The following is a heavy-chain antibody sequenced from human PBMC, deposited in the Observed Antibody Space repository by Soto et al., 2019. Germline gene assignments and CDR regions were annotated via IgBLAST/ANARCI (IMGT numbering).Heavy chain of an antibody. V-gene: IGHV1-18*04. Sequence: QVQLVQSGAEVKKLGASVKVSCKTSGYTFTNHGFNWVRQAPGQGLEWMGWINRYNANVNYAQNRQGRVTMTTDTSTSTAYMDLRSLTSDDTAVYYFARDRVAGIWGDAFDIWGQGTMVTVSS. CDR3: ARDRVAGIWGDAFDI. D-gene: IGHD3-16*01. J-gene: IGHJ3*02. CDR1: GYTFTNHG. CDR2: INRYNANV.